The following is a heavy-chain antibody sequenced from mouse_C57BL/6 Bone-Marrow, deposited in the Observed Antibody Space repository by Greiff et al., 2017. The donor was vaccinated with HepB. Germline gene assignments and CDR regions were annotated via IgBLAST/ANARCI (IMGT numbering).Heavy chain of an antibody. CDR1: GYTFTDYY. V-gene: IGHV1-26*01. Sequence: VQLQQSGPELVKPGASVKISCKASGYTFTDYYMNWVKQSHGKSLEWIGDINPNNGGTSYNQKFKGKATLTVDKSSSTAYMELRSLTSEDSAVYYCARWVITTVVETVYAMDYWGQGTSVTVSS. D-gene: IGHD1-1*01. CDR3: ARWVITTVVETVYAMDY. CDR2: INPNNGGT. J-gene: IGHJ4*01.